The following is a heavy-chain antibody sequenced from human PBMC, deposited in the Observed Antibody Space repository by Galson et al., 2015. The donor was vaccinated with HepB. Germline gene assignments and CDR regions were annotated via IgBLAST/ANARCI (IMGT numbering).Heavy chain of an antibody. J-gene: IGHJ4*02. V-gene: IGHV1-2*02. CDR2: INPNSGGT. CDR3: ARAQYGSRSYPDY. D-gene: IGHD3-10*01. Sequence: SVKVSCKASGYTFTGYYMHWMRQAPGQGLEWVGWINPNSGGTNYAQKFQGRVTMTRDTSISTAYMELSRLRSDDTAVYYCARAQYGSRSYPDYWGQGTLVTVSS. CDR1: GYTFTGYY.